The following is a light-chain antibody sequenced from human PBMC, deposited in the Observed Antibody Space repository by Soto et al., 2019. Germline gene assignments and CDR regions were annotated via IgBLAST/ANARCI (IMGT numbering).Light chain of an antibody. V-gene: IGKV1-39*01. J-gene: IGKJ5*01. CDR3: QQSYSSIT. CDR2: AAS. Sequence: DIPMTQSPSSLSASVGDRVTITCRASQSINSNVNWYQQKPGSATKLLIYAASSLQSGVPSRFSGSGSGTDFTLTISSLQPEDFATYYCQQSYSSITFGQGTRLEIK. CDR1: QSINSN.